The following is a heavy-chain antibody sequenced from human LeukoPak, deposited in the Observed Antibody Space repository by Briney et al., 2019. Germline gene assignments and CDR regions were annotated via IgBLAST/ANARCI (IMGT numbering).Heavy chain of an antibody. Sequence: PGGSLRLSCAASRFTFSDYYMSWIRQAPGKGLEWVSYISSSGSTIYYADSVKGRFTISRDNAKNSLYLQMNSLRAEDTAVYYCARHRSRPYCGGDCYSAVDYWGQGTLVTVSS. CDR2: ISSSGSTI. V-gene: IGHV3-11*01. J-gene: IGHJ4*02. D-gene: IGHD2-21*02. CDR1: RFTFSDYY. CDR3: ARHRSRPYCGGDCYSAVDY.